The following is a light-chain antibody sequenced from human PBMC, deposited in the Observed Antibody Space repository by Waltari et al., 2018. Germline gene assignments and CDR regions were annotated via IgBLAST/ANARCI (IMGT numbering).Light chain of an antibody. CDR3: QHSYRPPYI. Sequence: DIQMTQSPSSLSSSVGDRVTITCRAGQSISRFLNWYQQKPGEAPKLLIYTASSLQSGVPSRFSGSGSGTDFTLTISSLQPEDFATYYCQHSYRPPYIFGQGTKLEIK. CDR2: TAS. J-gene: IGKJ2*01. V-gene: IGKV1-39*01. CDR1: QSISRF.